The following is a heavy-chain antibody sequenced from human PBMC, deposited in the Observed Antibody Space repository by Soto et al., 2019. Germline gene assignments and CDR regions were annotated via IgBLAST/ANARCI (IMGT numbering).Heavy chain of an antibody. Sequence: QVQLVQSGTEVTKPGSSVKVPCKASGATFRTYTLSWVRQGPGQGLEWMGRLVPLVGTTKYAQSFRGRVTITADKSTSTTYMELSGLKPEDTAVYYCATDRKYQDGSVILSNFYGPEVWGQGTNVIVSS. CDR2: LVPLVGTT. CDR3: ATDRKYQDGSVILSNFYGPEV. V-gene: IGHV1-69*08. D-gene: IGHD2-15*01. J-gene: IGHJ6*02. CDR1: GATFRTYT.